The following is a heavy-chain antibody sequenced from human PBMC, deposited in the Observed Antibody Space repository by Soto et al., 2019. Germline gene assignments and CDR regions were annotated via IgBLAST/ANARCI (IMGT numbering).Heavy chain of an antibody. J-gene: IGHJ4*02. V-gene: IGHV1-24*01. CDR3: ATARDGYTPLAY. D-gene: IGHD2-2*02. CDR2: FDPEDDGT. Sequence: QVQLVQSGAEVKKPGASVKVSCKLSGKTLTEAPMHWVRQAPGKGLEWMAGFDPEDDGTIYAQNFQGRVTMTEDTSTDTAFTALSSLKIEDTAVYYCATARDGYTPLAYWGQGTLVSVSS. CDR1: GKTLTEAP.